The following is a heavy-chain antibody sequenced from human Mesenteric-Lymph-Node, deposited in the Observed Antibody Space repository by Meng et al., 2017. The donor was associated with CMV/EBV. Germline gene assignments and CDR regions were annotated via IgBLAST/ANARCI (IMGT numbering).Heavy chain of an antibody. V-gene: IGHV4-4*02. CDR2: IYHSGST. Sequence: CAGSGGSISSTNLWSWVRQPPGKGLEWIGEIYHSGSTNYNPSLKSRVAISVDKSKNQFSLKLSSVTAADTAVYYCASAPGWELPFDYWGQGTLVTVSS. J-gene: IGHJ4*02. CDR1: GGSISSTNL. CDR3: ASAPGWELPFDY. D-gene: IGHD1-26*01.